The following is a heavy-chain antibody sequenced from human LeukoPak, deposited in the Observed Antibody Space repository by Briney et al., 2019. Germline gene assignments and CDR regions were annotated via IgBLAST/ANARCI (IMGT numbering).Heavy chain of an antibody. J-gene: IGHJ4*02. D-gene: IGHD4-17*01. CDR1: GFTFSGFG. CDR3: ARDSYGDYFFDY. V-gene: IGHV3-21*01. CDR2: IRSSSSYI. Sequence: PGGSLRLSCVVSGFTFSGFGMNWVRQAPGKGLEWVSSIRSSSSYIYYADSLKGRFTTSRDNAKNSLYLQMNSLRAEDTAVYYCARDSYGDYFFDYWGQGTLVTVSS.